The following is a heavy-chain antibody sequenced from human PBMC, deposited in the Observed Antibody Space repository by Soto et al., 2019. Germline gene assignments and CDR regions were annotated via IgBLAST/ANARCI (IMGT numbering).Heavy chain of an antibody. CDR2: IIPIFGTA. Sequence: GASVKVSCKASGGTFSSYAISWVRQAPGQGLEWMGGIIPIFGTANYAQKFQGRVTITADESTSTAYMELSSLRSEDTAVYYCAVGATRSRAVDYWGQGTRDTVSS. CDR3: AVGATRSRAVDY. CDR1: GGTFSSYA. J-gene: IGHJ4*02. D-gene: IGHD1-26*01. V-gene: IGHV1-69*13.